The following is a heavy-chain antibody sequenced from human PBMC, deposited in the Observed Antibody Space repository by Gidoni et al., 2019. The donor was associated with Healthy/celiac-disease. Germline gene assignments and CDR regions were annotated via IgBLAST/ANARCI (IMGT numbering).Heavy chain of an antibody. J-gene: IGHJ4*02. D-gene: IGHD2-21*02. CDR1: GFTFSSYA. CDR3: AREGWGVVTPDSLYYFDY. Sequence: QVQLVESGGGVVQPGRSLRLSCAASGFTFSSYAMHRVRQDPGKGLGGLAVISYDGSNKYYADSVKGRFTISRDNSKNTLYLQMNSLRAEDTAVYYCAREGWGVVTPDSLYYFDYWGQGTLVTVSS. V-gene: IGHV3-30*04. CDR2: ISYDGSNK.